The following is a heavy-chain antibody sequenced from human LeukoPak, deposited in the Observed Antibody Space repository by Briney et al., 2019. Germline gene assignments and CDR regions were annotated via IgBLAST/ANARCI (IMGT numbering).Heavy chain of an antibody. J-gene: IGHJ5*02. D-gene: IGHD2-15*01. V-gene: IGHV3-21*01. Sequence: GGSLRLSCAASGFTFSTYAMTWVRQAPGKGLEWVSSVSTSSSYIYYADSVKGRFTISRDNAKNSLYLQMNSLRAEDTAVYYCVRGRERVAATNNWFDPWGQGTLVTVSS. CDR1: GFTFSTYA. CDR3: VRGRERVAATNNWFDP. CDR2: VSTSSSYI.